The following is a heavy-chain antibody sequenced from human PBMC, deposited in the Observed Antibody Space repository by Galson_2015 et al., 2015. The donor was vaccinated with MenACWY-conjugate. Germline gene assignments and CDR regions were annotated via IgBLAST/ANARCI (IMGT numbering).Heavy chain of an antibody. CDR2: FDPEDGET. V-gene: IGHV1-24*01. CDR3: ATVGSGWSRFDY. D-gene: IGHD6-19*01. Sequence: SVKVSCKVSGYTLTELSMHWVRQAPGKGLEWMGGFDPEDGETIYAQKFQGRVTMTEDTSTDTAYMELSSLRSEDTAVYYCATVGSGWSRFDYWGQGTLVTVSS. J-gene: IGHJ4*02. CDR1: GYTLTELS.